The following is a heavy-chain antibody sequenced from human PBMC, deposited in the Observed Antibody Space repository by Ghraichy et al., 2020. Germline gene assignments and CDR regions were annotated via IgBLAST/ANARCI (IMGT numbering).Heavy chain of an antibody. Sequence: GGSLRLSCAASGFTFSSYGMHWVRQAPGKGLEWVAFIRYDGSNKYYADSVKGRFTISRDNSKNTLYLQMNSLRAEDTAVYYCAKDGRGGSYYDVPFDYWGQGTLVTVSS. V-gene: IGHV3-30*02. CDR2: IRYDGSNK. CDR3: AKDGRGGSYYDVPFDY. J-gene: IGHJ4*02. CDR1: GFTFSSYG. D-gene: IGHD1-26*01.